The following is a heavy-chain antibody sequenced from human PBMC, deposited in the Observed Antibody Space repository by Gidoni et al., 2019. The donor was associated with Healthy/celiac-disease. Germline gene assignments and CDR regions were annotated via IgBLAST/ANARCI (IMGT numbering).Heavy chain of an antibody. Sequence: QVQLSPSGPDVKKPASAVKYSCTASGTTFSTYSFRLVRQAPGNGIECMGGIIPIFGTANYAQKFQGRFTITADKATSTAYLELSSLRSEDTAVYYCARDPGVGYCSGGSCYMFAERNAFDIWGQGTMVTVSS. CDR3: ARDPGVGYCSGGSCYMFAERNAFDI. J-gene: IGHJ3*02. V-gene: IGHV1-69*06. CDR2: IIPIFGTA. D-gene: IGHD2-15*01. CDR1: GTTFSTYS.